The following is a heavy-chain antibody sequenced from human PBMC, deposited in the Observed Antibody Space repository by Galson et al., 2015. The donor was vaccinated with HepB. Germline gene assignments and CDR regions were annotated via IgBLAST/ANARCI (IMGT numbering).Heavy chain of an antibody. J-gene: IGHJ4*02. Sequence: SLRLSCAASGFTVSSNYMSWVRQAPGKGLEWVSVIYSGGSTYYADSVKGRFTISRHNSKNTLYLQMNSLRAEDTAVHYCACTSSSWYHYFDYWGQGTLVTVSS. CDR3: ACTSSSWYHYFDY. CDR1: GFTVSSNY. V-gene: IGHV3-53*04. D-gene: IGHD6-13*01. CDR2: IYSGGST.